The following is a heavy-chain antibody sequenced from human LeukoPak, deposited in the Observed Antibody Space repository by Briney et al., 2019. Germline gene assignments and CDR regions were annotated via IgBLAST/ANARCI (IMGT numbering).Heavy chain of an antibody. J-gene: IGHJ4*02. Sequence: AITGSGGSTYYVDSVKGRFTISRDNSKNTLYLQMNSLRAEDTAVYYCAKVSIAAAGDYFDYWGQGTLVTVSS. CDR3: AKVSIAAAGDYFDY. CDR2: ITGSGGST. V-gene: IGHV3-23*01. D-gene: IGHD6-13*01.